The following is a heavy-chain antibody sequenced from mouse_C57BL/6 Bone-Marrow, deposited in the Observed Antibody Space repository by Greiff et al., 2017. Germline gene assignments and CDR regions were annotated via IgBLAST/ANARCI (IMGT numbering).Heavy chain of an antibody. CDR3: ALYYGSSYGFAY. Sequence: VKLQQPGAELVKPGASVKLSCKASGYTFTSYWMHWVKQRPGQGLEWIGMIHPNSGSTNYNEKFKSKATLTVDKSSSTAYMQLSSLTSEDSAVYYCALYYGSSYGFAYWGQGTLVTVSA. D-gene: IGHD1-1*01. CDR1: GYTFTSYW. CDR2: IHPNSGST. J-gene: IGHJ3*01. V-gene: IGHV1-64*01.